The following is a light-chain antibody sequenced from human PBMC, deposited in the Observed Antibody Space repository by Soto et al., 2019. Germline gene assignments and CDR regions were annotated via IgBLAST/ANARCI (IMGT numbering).Light chain of an antibody. CDR2: ANN. CDR1: RSNIGSNA. CDR3: ASWDDSLSVV. Sequence: QSVLTQPPSASGTPGQRVTISCSGSRSNIGSNAVNWYQQLPGTAPKLLIYANNERPSGVPDRFSGSKSGTSASLAISGLQSEDEAHYYCASWDDSLSVVFGRGTKVTVL. J-gene: IGLJ3*02. V-gene: IGLV1-44*01.